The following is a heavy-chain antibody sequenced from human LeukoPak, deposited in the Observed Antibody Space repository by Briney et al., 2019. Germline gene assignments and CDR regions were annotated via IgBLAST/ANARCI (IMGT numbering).Heavy chain of an antibody. D-gene: IGHD2-15*01. V-gene: IGHV7-4-1*02. Sequence: ASVKVSCKASGYTFTTYAINWVRQAPGQGLEWMGWINTNTGNPTYVQGFTGRLVFSLDTSVSTAYLQISSLKAEDTAVYYCARDTPGSLFDYWGQGTLVTVS. CDR3: ARDTPGSLFDY. J-gene: IGHJ4*02. CDR1: GYTFTTYA. CDR2: INTNTGNP.